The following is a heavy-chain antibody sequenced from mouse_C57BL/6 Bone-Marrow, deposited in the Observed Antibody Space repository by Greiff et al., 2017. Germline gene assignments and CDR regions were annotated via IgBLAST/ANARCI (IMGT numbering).Heavy chain of an antibody. V-gene: IGHV1-50*01. CDR1: GYTFTSYW. CDR2: IDPSDSYT. Sequence: VQLQQPGAELVKPGASVKLSCKASGYTFTSYWMQWVKQRPGQGLEWIGEIDPSDSYTNYNQKFKGKATVTVDTSSSNAYMQLSSLTSEDSAVYYCARFALGFAYWGQGTLVTVSA. J-gene: IGHJ3*01. CDR3: ARFALGFAY.